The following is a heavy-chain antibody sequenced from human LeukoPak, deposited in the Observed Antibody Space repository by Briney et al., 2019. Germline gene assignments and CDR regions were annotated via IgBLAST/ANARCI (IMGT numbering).Heavy chain of an antibody. CDR1: GGSVSSHY. J-gene: IGHJ4*02. CDR3: ARGSGQWGFDS. V-gene: IGHV4-59*02. Sequence: SETLSLTCAVSGGSVSSHYWSWIRQPPGKTLEWIGYIYYSGSTNYNPSLRSRVTISVDSSKNQFSLKLSSVTAADTAVYYCARGSGQWGFDSWGQGTLVTVSS. D-gene: IGHD3-10*01. CDR2: IYYSGST.